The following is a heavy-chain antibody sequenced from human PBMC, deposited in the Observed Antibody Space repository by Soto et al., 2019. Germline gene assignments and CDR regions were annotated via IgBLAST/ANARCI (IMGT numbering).Heavy chain of an antibody. CDR1: GFSVSTSGVG. Sequence: QITLKESGPTLVKPTQTLTLTCTFSGFSVSTSGVGVAWIRQSPGKALEWLALIYWDNDKRYSPFLQSRVTSTKDTAKNQVVLTMTNMDPVDTATYYCAHTGGRGAGMDVWGQGTTVTVSS. V-gene: IGHV2-5*02. J-gene: IGHJ6*02. D-gene: IGHD2-15*01. CDR2: IYWDNDK. CDR3: AHTGGRGAGMDV.